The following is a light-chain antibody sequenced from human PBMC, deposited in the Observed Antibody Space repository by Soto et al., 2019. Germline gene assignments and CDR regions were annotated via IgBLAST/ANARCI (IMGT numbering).Light chain of an antibody. CDR1: QTIRNW. J-gene: IGKJ1*01. V-gene: IGKV1-5*03. CDR3: QQYNSDWWT. CDR2: KAS. Sequence: DIKMTQSPSTLSASVGDRVSITCRASQTIRNWLAWYQQKPGKAPKVIIYKASSLESGVPSRFSGSGSGTEFTLTISNLQPDDFATYYCQQYNSDWWTFGQGTKVDIK.